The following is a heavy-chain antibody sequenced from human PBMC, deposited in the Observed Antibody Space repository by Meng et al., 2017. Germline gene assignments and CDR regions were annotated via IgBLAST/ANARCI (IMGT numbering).Heavy chain of an antibody. CDR1: GFTFSSYA. D-gene: IGHD6-13*01. CDR2: ISGSGGST. J-gene: IGHJ4*02. CDR3: AKMSSSWSLY. Sequence: GESLKISCAASGFTFSSYAMSWVRQAPGKGLEWVSAISGSGGSTYYADSVKGRFTISRDYSKNTLYLQMNSLRAEHTAVYYCAKMSSSWSLYWGQGTLVTVSS. V-gene: IGHV3-23*01.